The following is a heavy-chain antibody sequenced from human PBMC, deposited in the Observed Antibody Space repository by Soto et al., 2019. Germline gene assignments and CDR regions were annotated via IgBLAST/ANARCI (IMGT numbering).Heavy chain of an antibody. J-gene: IGHJ6*02. CDR1: GYTFTSYY. V-gene: IGHV1-46*01. Sequence: QVQLVQSGAEVKKPGASVKISCKASGYTFTSYYLHWVRQAPGQGLEWMGIINPSGGSTSSAQKFRGRVTVTRDTSTSTVYMELSSLRSEDTAVYYCARDPNLSXXYHYYGMDVWGQGTTVTVSS. CDR3: ARDPNLSXXYHYYGMDV. CDR2: INPSGGST.